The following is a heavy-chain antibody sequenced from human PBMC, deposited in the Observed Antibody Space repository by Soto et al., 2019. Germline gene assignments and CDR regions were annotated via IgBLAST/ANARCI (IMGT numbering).Heavy chain of an antibody. D-gene: IGHD4-17*01. V-gene: IGHV1-18*01. CDR1: DYNFKVYG. CDR3: ARADYGENNWLDP. Sequence: ASVKVSCKASDYNFKVYGISWVRETPGQGLEWMGWINVHDGNTNFGEKFKGRITLTTDKSTDTAYMELWNLRVDDTAMYYCARADYGENNWLDPWGPGTQVTVSS. J-gene: IGHJ5*02. CDR2: INVHDGNT.